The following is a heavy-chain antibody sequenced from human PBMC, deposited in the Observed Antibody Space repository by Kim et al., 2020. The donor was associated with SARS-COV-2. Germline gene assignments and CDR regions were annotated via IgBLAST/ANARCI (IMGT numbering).Heavy chain of an antibody. V-gene: IGHV4-39*07. J-gene: IGHJ4*02. Sequence: SETLSLTCTVSGGSISSSSYYWGWIRQPPGKGLEWIGSIYYSGSTYYNPSLKSRVTISVDTSKNQFSLKLSSVTAADTAVYYCARWAVAGPSAFDYWGQGTLVTVSS. CDR3: ARWAVAGPSAFDY. CDR2: IYYSGST. D-gene: IGHD6-19*01. CDR1: GGSISSSSYY.